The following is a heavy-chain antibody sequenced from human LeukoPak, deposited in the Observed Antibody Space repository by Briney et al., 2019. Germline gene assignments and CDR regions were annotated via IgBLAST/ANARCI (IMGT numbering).Heavy chain of an antibody. V-gene: IGHV3-21*06. D-gene: IGHD3-22*01. J-gene: IGHJ1*01. CDR1: GCGFNSFN. Sequence: GGSLRLSCAASGCGFNSFNMHWVRQAPGKGLEWVSSISPSGTGYIYYADSVRGRFIISRDNAMDSLYLQMNSLRAEDTAVYYCVRGGPNYYDSSGEYLTYFQNWGQGTPVTVSS. CDR3: VRGGPNYYDSSGEYLTYFQN. CDR2: ISPSGTGYI.